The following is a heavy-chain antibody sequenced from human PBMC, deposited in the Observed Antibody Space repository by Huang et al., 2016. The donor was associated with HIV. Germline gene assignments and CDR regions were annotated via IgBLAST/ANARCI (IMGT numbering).Heavy chain of an antibody. Sequence: QVQLVESGGGVVQPGRSLRLSCVASGFTFSNFGLHWVRQAPGKGLKWMAFISYEGSNKYYADSVKGRFTISRDNSKNTLHLKMNSLRAEDTAVYYCAKEFDILTGYYPSGSDYWGQGTLVTVSS. CDR1: GFTFSNFG. J-gene: IGHJ4*02. CDR3: AKEFDILTGYYPSGSDY. V-gene: IGHV3-30*18. D-gene: IGHD3-9*01. CDR2: ISYEGSNK.